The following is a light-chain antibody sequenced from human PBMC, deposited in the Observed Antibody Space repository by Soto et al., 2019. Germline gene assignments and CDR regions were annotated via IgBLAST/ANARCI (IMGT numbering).Light chain of an antibody. V-gene: IGKV3-11*01. CDR2: DAS. Sequence: IVLTQSPATLSLSPWERATLSCRASQSVSSYLAWYQQKPGQAPRLLIYDASNRATGIPARFSGSGSGTDFTLTISSLEPEDFAVYYCQQRSNWTFGQGTKVDIK. CDR1: QSVSSY. J-gene: IGKJ1*01. CDR3: QQRSNWT.